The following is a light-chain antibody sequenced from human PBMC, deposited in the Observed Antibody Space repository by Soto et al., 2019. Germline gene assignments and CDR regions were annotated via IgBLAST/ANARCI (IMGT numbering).Light chain of an antibody. CDR2: GAS. CDR1: QSVSSK. J-gene: IGKJ1*01. CDR3: KHPAHRLWT. Sequence: EMVVRQAPDTRSLSPGQGPSLTCMASQSVSSKLAWYQQKPGQAPRLLIYGASTRATGIPARFSGSGSGTEFTLTTGTLQPEDPAVYQCKHPAHRLWTFPRGTKVDIK. V-gene: IGKV3-15*01.